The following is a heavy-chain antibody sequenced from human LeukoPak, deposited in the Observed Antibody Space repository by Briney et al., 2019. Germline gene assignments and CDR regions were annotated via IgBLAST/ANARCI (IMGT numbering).Heavy chain of an antibody. CDR1: RYSIRTTYY. CDR2: IYQSGNT. CDR3: TRDAASGYSTI. V-gene: IGHV4-38-2*02. D-gene: IGHD2-2*03. J-gene: IGHJ4*02. Sequence: SETLSLTCTVSRYSIRTTYYWGWIRQIPGQGLEWIGSIYQSGNTYYNPSLKSRVTISVDTSKNQFSLNLRSVTAADTALYCCTRDAASGYSTIWGQGTLVAVSS.